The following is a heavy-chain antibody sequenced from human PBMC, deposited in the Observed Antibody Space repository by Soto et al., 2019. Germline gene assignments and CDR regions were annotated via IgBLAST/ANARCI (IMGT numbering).Heavy chain of an antibody. CDR1: GGSFSGYY. J-gene: IGHJ4*02. V-gene: IGHV4-34*01. CDR2: INHSGST. D-gene: IGHD6-13*01. Sequence: SETLSLTCAVYGGSFSGYYWSWIRQPPGKGLEWIGEINHSGSTNYNPSLKSRVTISVDTSKNQFSLKLSSVTAADTAVYYCARAHSSTFDYWGQGTLVTVS. CDR3: ARAHSSTFDY.